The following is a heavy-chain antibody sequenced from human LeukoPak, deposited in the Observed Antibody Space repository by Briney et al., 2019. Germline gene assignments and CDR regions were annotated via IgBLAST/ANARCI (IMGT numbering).Heavy chain of an antibody. CDR1: GFTFSTYW. J-gene: IGHJ5*02. Sequence: PGGSLRLSCAASGFTFSTYWMSWVRQAPGKGLEWVGNIKEDGSEKNYVDSVKGRFTISRDNTKNSVYLQMNSLRAEDTAVYYCARVLSGSWDWFDPWGQGTLVTVSS. CDR3: ARVLSGSWDWFDP. D-gene: IGHD3-22*01. V-gene: IGHV3-7*01. CDR2: IKEDGSEK.